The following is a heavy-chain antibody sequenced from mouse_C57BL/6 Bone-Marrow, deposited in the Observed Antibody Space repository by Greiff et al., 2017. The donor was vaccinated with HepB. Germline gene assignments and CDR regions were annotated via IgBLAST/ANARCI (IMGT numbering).Heavy chain of an antibody. Sequence: QVQLQQPGAELVKPGASVKLSCKASGYTFTSYWMHWVKQRPGRGLEWIGRIDPNSGGTKYNEKFKSKATLTVDKPASTAYMQLSSLTSEDSAVYYCARDWDEYFDVWGTGTTVTVSS. V-gene: IGHV1-72*01. D-gene: IGHD4-1*01. J-gene: IGHJ1*03. CDR1: GYTFTSYW. CDR2: IDPNSGGT. CDR3: ARDWDEYFDV.